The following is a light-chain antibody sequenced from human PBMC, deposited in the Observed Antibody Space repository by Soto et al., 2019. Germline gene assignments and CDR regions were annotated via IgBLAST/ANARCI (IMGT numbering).Light chain of an antibody. CDR1: QTVDSY. Sequence: EIVLTQSPATLSLSPGERATLSFRASQTVDSYLAWYQQRPGQSPRHLIYGASNRATGVPARFSGSGSGTDFTLTISSLEPEDFAIYYCQQRHNWPLTFGGGTKVEIK. J-gene: IGKJ4*01. CDR2: GAS. CDR3: QQRHNWPLT. V-gene: IGKV3-11*01.